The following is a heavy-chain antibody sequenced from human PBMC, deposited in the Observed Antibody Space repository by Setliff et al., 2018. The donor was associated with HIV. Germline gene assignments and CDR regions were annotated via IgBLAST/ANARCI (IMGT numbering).Heavy chain of an antibody. J-gene: IGHJ6*03. CDR2: VCQRGGI. D-gene: IGHD3-22*01. Sequence: PSETLSLTCAVSGDSINTPHCWSWARQSLEKGLEWIGEVCQRGGINYNPFPWSRASISMDNAENSLYLRMNSLRPEDTALYFCARDKNLWPYESVTYFSYSMDVWGKGTTVTVSS. V-gene: IGHV4-4*02. CDR3: ARDKNLWPYESVTYFSYSMDV. CDR1: GDSINTPHC.